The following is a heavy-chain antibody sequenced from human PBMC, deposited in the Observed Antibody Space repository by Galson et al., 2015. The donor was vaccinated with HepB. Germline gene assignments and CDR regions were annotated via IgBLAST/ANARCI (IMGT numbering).Heavy chain of an antibody. CDR1: GFTFTSYG. J-gene: IGHJ5*02. Sequence: SVKVSCKASGFTFTSYGITWVRQAPGQGLEWVGWISGYNGNTNYAQKFQGRVTMTTDTSTSTAYMELRSLKSDDTAVYYCARARRIAATGTWGGNWFDPWGQGTLVTVSS. CDR3: ARARRIAATGTWGGNWFDP. V-gene: IGHV1-18*01. CDR2: ISGYNGNT. D-gene: IGHD6-13*01.